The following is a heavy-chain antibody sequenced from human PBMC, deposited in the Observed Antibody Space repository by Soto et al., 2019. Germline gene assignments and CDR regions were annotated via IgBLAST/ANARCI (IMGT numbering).Heavy chain of an antibody. CDR3: ARDYDSSGYPRYYFDY. CDR2: IWYDGSNK. D-gene: IGHD3-22*01. V-gene: IGHV3-33*01. Sequence: GGSLRLSCAAFGFILSTYAMHRVRQAPGKGLEWVAVIWYDGSNKYYADSVKGRFTISRDNSKNTLYLQMNSLRAEDTAVYYCARDYDSSGYPRYYFDYWGQGTLVTVSS. CDR1: GFILSTYA. J-gene: IGHJ4*02.